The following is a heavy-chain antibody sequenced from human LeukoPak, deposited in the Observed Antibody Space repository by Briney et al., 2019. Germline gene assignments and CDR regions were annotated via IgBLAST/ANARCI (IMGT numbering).Heavy chain of an antibody. J-gene: IGHJ6*03. V-gene: IGHV3-48*04. D-gene: IGHD2-15*01. CDR3: ARDEVVANADYYYYYMDV. Sequence: GGSLRLSCAASGFTFSSYWTSWVRQAPGKGLEWVSYISSSGSTICYADSVRGRFTISRDNAKNSLYLQMNSLRAEDTAVYYCARDEVVANADYYYYYMDVWGKGTTVTVSS. CDR2: ISSSGSTI. CDR1: GFTFSSYW.